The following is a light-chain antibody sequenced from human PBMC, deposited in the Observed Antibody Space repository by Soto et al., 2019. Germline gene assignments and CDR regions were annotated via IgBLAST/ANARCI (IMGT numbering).Light chain of an antibody. Sequence: QSALTQPPSASGSPGQSVTISCTGTSSDVGAYNYVSWYQQYPGKTPKLMIYEVTKRHSGVPDRFSGSKSGNTASLTVSGLQAEDEADYYCSSYAGSNFYVVFGGGTKLTVL. J-gene: IGLJ2*01. CDR2: EVT. CDR3: SSYAGSNFYVV. CDR1: SSDVGAYNY. V-gene: IGLV2-8*01.